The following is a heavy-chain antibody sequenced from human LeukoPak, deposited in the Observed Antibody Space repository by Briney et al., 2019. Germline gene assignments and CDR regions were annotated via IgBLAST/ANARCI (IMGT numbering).Heavy chain of an antibody. V-gene: IGHV3-30*02. J-gene: IGHJ4*02. D-gene: IGHD5-12*01. CDR2: IRYDGSNK. CDR1: GFTFSSYG. CDR3: AKERGYSGYDFLDY. Sequence: GGSLRLSCAASGFTFSSYGMHRVRQAPGKGLEWVAFIRYDGSNKYYADSVKGRFTISRDNSKNTLYLQMNSLRAEDTAVYYCAKERGYSGYDFLDYWGQGTLVTVSS.